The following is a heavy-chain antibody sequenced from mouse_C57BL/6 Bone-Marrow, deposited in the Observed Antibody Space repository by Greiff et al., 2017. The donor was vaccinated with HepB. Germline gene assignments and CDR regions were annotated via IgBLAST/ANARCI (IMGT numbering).Heavy chain of an antibody. V-gene: IGHV14-4*01. CDR3: TTDGSDWYFDV. CDR1: GFNIKDDY. J-gene: IGHJ1*03. Sequence: DVQLQESGAELVRPGASVKLSCTASGFNIKDDYMHWVKQRPEQGLEWIGWIDPENGDTEYASKFQGKATITADTTSNTAYLQLSSLTSEDTAVYYCTTDGSDWYFDVWGTGTTVTVSS. D-gene: IGHD1-1*01. CDR2: IDPENGDT.